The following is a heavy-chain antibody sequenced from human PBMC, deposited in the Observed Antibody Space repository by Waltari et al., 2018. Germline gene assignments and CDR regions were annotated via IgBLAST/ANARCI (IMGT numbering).Heavy chain of an antibody. D-gene: IGHD6-13*01. Sequence: QVQLQESGPGLVKPSETLSLTCAVSGYSISSGYYWGWIRQPPGKGLEWIGSIYHSGGTYYNPSLKSRVTISVDTSKNQFSLKLSSVTAADTAVYYCARVIAAAGNYFDYWGQGTLVTVSS. CDR1: GYSISSGYY. CDR3: ARVIAAAGNYFDY. J-gene: IGHJ4*02. V-gene: IGHV4-38-2*01. CDR2: IYHSGGT.